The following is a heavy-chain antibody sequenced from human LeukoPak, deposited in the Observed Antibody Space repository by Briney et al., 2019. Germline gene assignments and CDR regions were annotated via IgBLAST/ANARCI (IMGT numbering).Heavy chain of an antibody. D-gene: IGHD4-17*01. CDR2: IFYSEYS. Sequence: TSETLSLTCTVSGGSLSSYYWSWIRQPPGKGLEWIGYIFYSEYSNYNPSLKSRVSIAMDTSKNQFSLNLTSVTAADTAVYYCARERETYGFDYWGQGTLVTVSS. CDR3: ARERETYGFDY. CDR1: GGSLSSYY. V-gene: IGHV4-59*01. J-gene: IGHJ4*02.